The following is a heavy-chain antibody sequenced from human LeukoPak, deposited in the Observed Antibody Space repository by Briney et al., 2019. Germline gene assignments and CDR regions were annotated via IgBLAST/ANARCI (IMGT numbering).Heavy chain of an antibody. D-gene: IGHD5-24*01. Sequence: GGSLRLSCEASGFTFKDYWMTWVRQAPGKGLEWVSGINWDGGSTGYADSVKGRFTISRDNAKNSLYVQMNSLRAEDTALYYCARGDGWFDPWGQGTLVTVSS. CDR3: ARGDGWFDP. CDR2: INWDGGST. V-gene: IGHV3-20*04. J-gene: IGHJ5*02. CDR1: GFTFKDYW.